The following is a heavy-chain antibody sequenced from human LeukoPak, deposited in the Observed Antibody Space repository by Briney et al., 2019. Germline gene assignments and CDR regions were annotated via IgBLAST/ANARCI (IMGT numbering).Heavy chain of an antibody. CDR3: TRDIAGSGTAMDV. D-gene: IGHD2-15*01. Sequence: PGGSLRLSCAASGFTFRTCNIHWVRLVSGAGLGLVATIGTSGDTYYAGSVKGRFIISREDGKNSLFLRMNILRAGDTAAYYCTRDIAGSGTAMDVWGKGSTVTVSS. J-gene: IGHJ6*03. CDR2: IGTSGDT. CDR1: GFTFRTCN. V-gene: IGHV3-13*01.